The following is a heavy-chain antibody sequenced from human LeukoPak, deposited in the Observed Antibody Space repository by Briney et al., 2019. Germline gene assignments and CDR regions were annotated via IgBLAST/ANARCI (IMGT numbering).Heavy chain of an antibody. Sequence: TGGSLRLSCAASGFTVSSNYVSWVRQAPGKGLEWVSVIYSGGSTYYADSVKGRFTISRDNSKNTLYLQMNSLRAEDTAVYYCARDPLLSYDSIAYGMDVWGQGTTVTVSS. CDR1: GFTVSSNY. CDR3: ARDPLLSYDSIAYGMDV. V-gene: IGHV3-66*01. CDR2: IYSGGST. D-gene: IGHD3-22*01. J-gene: IGHJ6*02.